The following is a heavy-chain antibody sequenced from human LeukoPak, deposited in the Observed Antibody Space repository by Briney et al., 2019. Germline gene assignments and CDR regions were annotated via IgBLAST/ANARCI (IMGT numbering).Heavy chain of an antibody. CDR2: ISYDGSNK. J-gene: IGHJ4*02. Sequence: PGTSLRLSCAASGFTFSSYGMHWVRQAPGKGLEWVAVISYDGSNKYYADSVKGRFTISRDNSKNTLYLQMNSLRAEDTAVYYCAKTGAVAGYLDYWGQGTLVTVSS. V-gene: IGHV3-30*18. D-gene: IGHD6-19*01. CDR1: GFTFSSYG. CDR3: AKTGAVAGYLDY.